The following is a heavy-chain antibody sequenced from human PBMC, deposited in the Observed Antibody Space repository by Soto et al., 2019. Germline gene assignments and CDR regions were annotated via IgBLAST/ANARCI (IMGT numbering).Heavy chain of an antibody. CDR3: AREGRLYSSTFDY. CDR2: ISYDGSNK. D-gene: IGHD6-19*01. V-gene: IGHV3-30-3*01. Sequence: GGSLRLSCAASGFTFSSYAMHWVRQAPGKGLEWVAVISYDGSNKYYADSVKGRFTISRDNSKNTLYLQMNSLRAEDAAVYYCAREGRLYSSTFDYWGQGTLVTVSS. J-gene: IGHJ4*02. CDR1: GFTFSSYA.